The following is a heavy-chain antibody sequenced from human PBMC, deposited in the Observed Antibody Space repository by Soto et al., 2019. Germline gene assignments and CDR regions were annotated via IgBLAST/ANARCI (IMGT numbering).Heavy chain of an antibody. CDR1: GYTFTNYY. D-gene: IGHD2-21*01. CDR3: ARGISPXYCSGDSCYALGALDI. CDR2: INPNSGGT. Sequence: QVQLVQSGTEVKKPGASVKVSCKASGYTFTNYYIHXVRQAPGQGLEWMGWINPNSGGTNYAQKLHGRVTLTRAASISTAYMELKRLRSDDTAVYSCARGISPXYCSGDSCYALGALDIWGQGTVVTVSS. J-gene: IGHJ3*02. V-gene: IGHV1-2*02.